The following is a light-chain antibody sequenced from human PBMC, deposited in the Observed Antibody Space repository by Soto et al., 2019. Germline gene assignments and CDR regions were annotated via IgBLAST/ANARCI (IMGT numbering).Light chain of an antibody. CDR3: SSYTSSSRV. CDR1: SSDVGGYNY. Sequence: QSALTQPASVSGSPGQSITISCTGTSSDVGGYNYVSWYQQHPGKAPKLMIYDVSNRPSGVSNRFSGSKSGNTASLTISGRQAEDEADYYCSSYTSSSRVFGGGTKLTVL. J-gene: IGLJ2*01. CDR2: DVS. V-gene: IGLV2-14*01.